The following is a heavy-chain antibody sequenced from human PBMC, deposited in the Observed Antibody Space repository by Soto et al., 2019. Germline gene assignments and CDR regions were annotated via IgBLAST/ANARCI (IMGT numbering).Heavy chain of an antibody. D-gene: IGHD3-22*01. CDR3: ARVWGGSQPYYYDSSGLLY. V-gene: IGHV1-46*01. J-gene: IGHJ4*02. CDR2: INPSGGST. CDR1: GYTFTSYY. Sequence: GASVKVSCKASGYTFTSYYMHWVRQAPGQGLEWMGIINPSGGSTSYAQKFQGRVTMTRDTSTSTVYMELSSLRSEDTAVYYCARVWGGSQPYYYDSSGLLYWGQGTLVTVSS.